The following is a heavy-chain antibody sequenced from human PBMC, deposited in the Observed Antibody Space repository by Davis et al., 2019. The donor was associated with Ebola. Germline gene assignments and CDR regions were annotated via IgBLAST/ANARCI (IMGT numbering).Heavy chain of an antibody. V-gene: IGHV3-48*04. Sequence: GESLKISCAFSGFSASLYSMNWVRQAPGKGLEWVSYISSTSRTIYYADSVKGRFTISRDNAKNSLYLQMNSLRAEDTAVYHCARGGYYDSSGYSHAAFDIWGQGTMVTVSS. CDR2: ISSTSRTI. D-gene: IGHD3-22*01. CDR3: ARGGYYDSSGYSHAAFDI. J-gene: IGHJ3*02. CDR1: GFSASLYS.